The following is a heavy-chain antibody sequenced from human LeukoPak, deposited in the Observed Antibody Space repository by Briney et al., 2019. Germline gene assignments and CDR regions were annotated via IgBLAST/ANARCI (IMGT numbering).Heavy chain of an antibody. J-gene: IGHJ4*02. V-gene: IGHV3-48*02. CDR2: ISSSSTI. CDR1: GFTFSSYS. D-gene: IGHD3-16*02. CDR3: ARDTLTPLRGYYDYVWGSYRYTSFDY. Sequence: PGGSLRLSCAASGFTFSSYSMNWVRQAPGKGLEWVSYISSSSTIYYADSVKGRFTISRDNAKNSLYLQMNSLRDEDTAVYYCARDTLTPLRGYYDYVWGSYRYTSFDYWGQGTLVTVSS.